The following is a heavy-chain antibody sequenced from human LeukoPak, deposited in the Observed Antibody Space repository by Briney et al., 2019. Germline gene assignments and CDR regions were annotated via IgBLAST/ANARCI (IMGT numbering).Heavy chain of an antibody. V-gene: IGHV3-23*01. CDR2: ISGSGGST. Sequence: GGSLRLSYAASGFTFSSYAMSWVRQAPGKGLEWVSAISGSGGSTYYADSVKGRFTISRDNSKNTLYLQMNSLRAEDTAVYYCAKGPYGHYYDSSGYYFDYWGQGTLVTVSS. CDR1: GFTFSSYA. D-gene: IGHD3-22*01. CDR3: AKGPYGHYYDSSGYYFDY. J-gene: IGHJ4*02.